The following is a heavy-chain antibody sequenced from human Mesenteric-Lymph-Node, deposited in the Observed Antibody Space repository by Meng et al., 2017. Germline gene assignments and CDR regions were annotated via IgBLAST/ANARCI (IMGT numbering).Heavy chain of an antibody. V-gene: IGHV4-30-2*01. D-gene: IGHD3-10*01. CDR2: MYHGMNI. J-gene: IGHJ5*02. Sequence: SGPALRMPPPTLSLTSSVCCASSSSGDYWWHCLLQPARKRLWCIGYMYHGMNIYYPPSLRSRIIISVAKSRHLFPLKLTSASAADTAVYYCVGDTRRGGGWFDHWGQGTLVTVSS. CDR3: VGDTRRGGGWFDH. CDR1: CASSSSGDYW.